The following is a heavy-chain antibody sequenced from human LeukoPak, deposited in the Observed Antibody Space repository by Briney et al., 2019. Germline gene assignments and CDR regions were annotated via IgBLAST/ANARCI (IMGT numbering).Heavy chain of an antibody. Sequence: ASVKVSCKASGYTFTSYDINWVRQATGQGLEWMGWMNPNSGNTGYAQKFQGRVTRTRNTSISTAYMKLSSLRSEDTAVYYCASYYDSSGYLGYWGQGTLVTVSS. CDR1: GYTFTSYD. CDR2: MNPNSGNT. CDR3: ASYYDSSGYLGY. J-gene: IGHJ4*02. V-gene: IGHV1-8*01. D-gene: IGHD3-22*01.